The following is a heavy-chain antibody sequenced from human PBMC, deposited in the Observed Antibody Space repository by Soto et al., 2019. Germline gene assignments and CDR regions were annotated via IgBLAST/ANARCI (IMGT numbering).Heavy chain of an antibody. Sequence: ASVKVSCKASGGTFSRNSISWVRHAPGQGLEWMGGIIPIFGTPNYAQKFQGRLTITADESTSTAYMELSSLRSDDTAVYDCARPIQFYFDTSAQSAWFDPWG. D-gene: IGHD3-22*01. CDR1: GGTFSRNS. V-gene: IGHV1-69*13. J-gene: IGHJ5*02. CDR2: IIPIFGTP. CDR3: ARPIQFYFDTSAQSAWFDP.